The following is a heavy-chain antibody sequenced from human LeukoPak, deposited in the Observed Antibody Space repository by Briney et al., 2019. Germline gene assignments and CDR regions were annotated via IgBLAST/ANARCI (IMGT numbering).Heavy chain of an antibody. D-gene: IGHD5/OR15-5a*01. J-gene: IGHJ3*02. CDR1: GYTFTSYD. CDR3: ARAGFYDSSDAFDI. V-gene: IGHV1-8*01. CDR2: MNPNSGNT. Sequence: ASVKVSCKXSGYTFTSYDINWVRQATGQGLEWMGRMNPNSGNTGYAQKFQGRVTMTRNTSISTAYMELSSLRSEDTAVYYCARAGFYDSSDAFDIWGQGTMVTVSS.